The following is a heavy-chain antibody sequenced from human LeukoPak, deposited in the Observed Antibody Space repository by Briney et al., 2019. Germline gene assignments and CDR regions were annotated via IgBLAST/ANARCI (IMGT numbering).Heavy chain of an antibody. D-gene: IGHD1-1*01. Sequence: PGRSLKLSCAASGFTFSGSAMHWVRQASGQGLEWVGRIRSKANSYATAYAASVKGRFTISRDDSKNTAYLQMNSLKTEDTAVYYCTMTTTGYWGQGTLVTVSS. CDR3: TMTTTGY. CDR2: IRSKANSYAT. J-gene: IGHJ4*02. V-gene: IGHV3-73*01. CDR1: GFTFSGSA.